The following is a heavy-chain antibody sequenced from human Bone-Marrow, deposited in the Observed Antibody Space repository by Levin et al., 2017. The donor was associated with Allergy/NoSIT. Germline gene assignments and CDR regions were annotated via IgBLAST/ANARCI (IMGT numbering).Heavy chain of an antibody. CDR3: ARESLSEELLDH. V-gene: IGHV3-33*01. CDR2: IWFDGKTK. D-gene: IGHD3-10*01. Sequence: GESLKISCAVSGFRFTSHAMHWVRQAPGKGLEWVAVIWFDGKTKYYAESVRGRFTISRDNSNSTLYLNMDTLRAEDTAVYYCARESLSEELLDHWGQGTRVAVSS. J-gene: IGHJ4*02. CDR1: GFRFTSHA.